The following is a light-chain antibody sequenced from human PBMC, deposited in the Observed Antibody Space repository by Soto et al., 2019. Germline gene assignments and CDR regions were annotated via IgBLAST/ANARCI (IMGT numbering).Light chain of an antibody. Sequence: QSVLTHPRSVSGSPGQSVTISCTGTSSDVGGYNYVSWYQQHPGKAPKLMIYDVGKRPSGVPDRFSGSKSGNTASLTISGLQAEDEADYYCCSYAGSYTLYVFGTGTKVTVL. CDR2: DVG. J-gene: IGLJ1*01. CDR1: SSDVGGYNY. CDR3: CSYAGSYTLYV. V-gene: IGLV2-11*01.